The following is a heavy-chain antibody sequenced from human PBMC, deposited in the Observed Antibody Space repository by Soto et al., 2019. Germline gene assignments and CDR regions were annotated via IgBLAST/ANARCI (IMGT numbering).Heavy chain of an antibody. D-gene: IGHD4-17*01. Sequence: QVQLVQSGAEVKKPGASVKVSCKASGYTFTSYDINWVRQATGQGLEWVGWIRPNGGNTGHAQKFQGRVTMTIDTSIGTAYMELSSLRSEDSAVYYCARTRLSSLTDSFDLWGQGTVVTVSS. CDR2: IRPNGGNT. CDR3: ARTRLSSLTDSFDL. J-gene: IGHJ3*01. CDR1: GYTFTSYD. V-gene: IGHV1-8*01.